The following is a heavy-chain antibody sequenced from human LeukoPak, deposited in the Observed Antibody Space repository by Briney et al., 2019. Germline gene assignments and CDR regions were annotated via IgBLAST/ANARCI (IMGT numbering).Heavy chain of an antibody. CDR3: ARSLDTAMVAAFDI. CDR1: GGSFSGYY. CDR2: INHSGST. Sequence: SETLSLTCAVYGGSFSGYYWSWIRQPPGKGLEWIGEINHSGSTNYNPSLKSRATIAVDTSKNQFSLKMSSVTAADTAVYYCARSLDTAMVAAFDIWGQGTMVTVSS. V-gene: IGHV4-34*01. D-gene: IGHD5-18*01. J-gene: IGHJ3*02.